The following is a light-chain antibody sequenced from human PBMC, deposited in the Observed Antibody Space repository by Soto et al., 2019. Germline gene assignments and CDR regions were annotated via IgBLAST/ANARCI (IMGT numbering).Light chain of an antibody. CDR1: SSNIGAGYD. Sequence: QSVLTQPPSVSGAPGQRVTISCTGSSSNIGAGYDVHWYQQLPGTAPKLLIYLNNNRPSGVPDRFSGSKSGTSAFLAISGLQAEDEADYYCQSYDSSLSVVFGGGTKLTVL. CDR3: QSYDSSLSVV. J-gene: IGLJ2*01. V-gene: IGLV1-40*01. CDR2: LNN.